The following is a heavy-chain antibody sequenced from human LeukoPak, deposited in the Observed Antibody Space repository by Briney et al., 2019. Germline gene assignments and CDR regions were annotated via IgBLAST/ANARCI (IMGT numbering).Heavy chain of an antibody. Sequence: GGSLRLSCVASGFSFSTYDMYWVRQAAGRGLEWASALGTNGDAYYLGSVRGRFTISRENVKNSLYLQMNSLGVEDTAVYYCAREWRGIASHFHGMDVWGQGTTVTVSS. CDR3: AREWRGIASHFHGMDV. CDR2: LGTNGDA. D-gene: IGHD6-6*01. J-gene: IGHJ6*02. CDR1: GFSFSTYD. V-gene: IGHV3-13*01.